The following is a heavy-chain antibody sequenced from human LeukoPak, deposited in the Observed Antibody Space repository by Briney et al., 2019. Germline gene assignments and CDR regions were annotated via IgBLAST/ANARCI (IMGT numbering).Heavy chain of an antibody. Sequence: SETLSLTCTVSGDSISSYYWSWIRQPPGKGLEWIGYIYYSGSTNYNPSLKSRVTISVDTSKNQFSLKLSSVTAADTAVYYCARLYGSGSYYNYWGQGTLVTVSS. CDR3: ARLYGSGSYYNY. CDR2: IYYSGST. J-gene: IGHJ4*02. CDR1: GDSISSYY. D-gene: IGHD3-10*01. V-gene: IGHV4-59*12.